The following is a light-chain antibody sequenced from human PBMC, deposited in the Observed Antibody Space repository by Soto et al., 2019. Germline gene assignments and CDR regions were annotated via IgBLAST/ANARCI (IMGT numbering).Light chain of an antibody. V-gene: IGLV1-40*01. CDR2: GNR. CDR1: SSNLGAGYD. CDR3: KSYAGSNTYV. J-gene: IGLJ1*01. Sequence: QSVLTQPPSVSGAPGQRVTISCTGNSSNLGAGYDVHWYQQLPGAAPKLVIFGNRNRPSGVPERFSGSKSGTSASLAINGLQAEDEAAYFCKSYAGSNTYVFRSGTTVTVL.